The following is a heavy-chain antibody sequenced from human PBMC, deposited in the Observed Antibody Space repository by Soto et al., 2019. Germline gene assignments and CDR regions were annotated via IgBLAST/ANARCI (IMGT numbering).Heavy chain of an antibody. CDR3: AKDRSNGGDGIYYYGMDV. D-gene: IGHD3-10*01. CDR2: ISYDGSNK. Sequence: QVQLVESGGGVVQPGRSLRLSCAASGFTFSSYGMHWVRQAPGKGLEWVAVISYDGSNKYFADSVKGRFTISRDNSKNTLYLQMNRLRAEDTAVFYCAKDRSNGGDGIYYYGMDVWGHGTTVTVSS. CDR1: GFTFSSYG. V-gene: IGHV3-30*18. J-gene: IGHJ6*02.